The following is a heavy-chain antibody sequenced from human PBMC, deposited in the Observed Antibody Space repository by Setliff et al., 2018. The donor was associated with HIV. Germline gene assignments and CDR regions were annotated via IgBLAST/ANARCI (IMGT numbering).Heavy chain of an antibody. CDR1: GDSIISSRNF. CDR3: ARHSGLGGYYSPFDY. CDR2: IHSSGST. Sequence: PSETLSLTCTVSGDSIISSRNFWGWIRQPPGKGLEWIGNIHSSGSTYYNPSLKSRVFISVDLSKNQFSLKLSSVTAADTTVYYCARHSGLGGYYSPFDYWGPGTLVTVSS. V-gene: IGHV4-39*01. J-gene: IGHJ4*02. D-gene: IGHD3-22*01.